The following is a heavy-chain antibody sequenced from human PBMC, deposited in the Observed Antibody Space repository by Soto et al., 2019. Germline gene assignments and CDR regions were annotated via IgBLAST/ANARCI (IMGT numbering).Heavy chain of an antibody. CDR3: ARVYTPKDYGDYVNYGMDV. CDR1: GYTFTSYY. D-gene: IGHD4-17*01. J-gene: IGHJ6*02. Sequence: GASVKVSCKASGYTFTSYYMHWVRQAPGQGLEWMGIINPSGGSTSYAQKFQGRVTMTRDTSTSTIYMELSSLRSEDTAVYYCARVYTPKDYGDYVNYGMDVWGQGTTVTVSS. V-gene: IGHV1-46*01. CDR2: INPSGGST.